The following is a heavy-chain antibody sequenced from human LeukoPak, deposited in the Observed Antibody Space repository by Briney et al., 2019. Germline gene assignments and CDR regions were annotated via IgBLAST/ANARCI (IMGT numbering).Heavy chain of an antibody. Sequence: PSETLSLTCTVSGGSITSNSHHWGWIRQSPGKGLEYIGSFCYGLSTWYKPSLKSRVTISVDTSKNQLSLKLSAVTATDAAVYYCARLTPMVREGVDYWGQGNLVIVSS. J-gene: IGHJ4*02. V-gene: IGHV4-39*01. CDR3: ARLTPMVREGVDY. D-gene: IGHD5-18*01. CDR2: FCYGLST. CDR1: GGSITSNSHH.